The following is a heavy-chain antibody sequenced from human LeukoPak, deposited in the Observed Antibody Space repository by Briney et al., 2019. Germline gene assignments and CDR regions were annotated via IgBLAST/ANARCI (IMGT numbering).Heavy chain of an antibody. J-gene: IGHJ5*02. CDR2: IYTSGST. V-gene: IGHV4-4*07. Sequence: SETLSLTCTISGGSISSYYWSWIRQPAGKGLEWIGRIYTSGSTNYNPSLKSRVTVSVDTSKNQFSLKLSSVTAADTAVYYCARELKGELRYNWFDPWGQGTLVTVSS. CDR3: ARELKGELRYNWFDP. D-gene: IGHD1-26*01. CDR1: GGSISSYY.